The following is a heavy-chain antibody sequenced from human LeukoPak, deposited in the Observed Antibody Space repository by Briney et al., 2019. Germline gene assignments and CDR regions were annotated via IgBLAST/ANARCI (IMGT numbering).Heavy chain of an antibody. CDR3: STDYYESSGYYRFDY. Sequence: GGSLRLSCAASGFTFSNAWMSWVRQAPGKGLEWVGRIKSKSDGGTTDYATAVKGRFTISRDDSKSRFYLQMNSLKTEDTAVYYRSTDYYESSGYYRFDYWGQGTLVTVSS. CDR1: GFTFSNAW. J-gene: IGHJ4*02. CDR2: IKSKSDGGTT. V-gene: IGHV3-15*01. D-gene: IGHD3-22*01.